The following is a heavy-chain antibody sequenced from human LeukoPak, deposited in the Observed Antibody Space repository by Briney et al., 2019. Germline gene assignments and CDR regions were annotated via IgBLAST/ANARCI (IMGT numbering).Heavy chain of an antibody. D-gene: IGHD5-24*01. CDR3: ASRRDGYTYYFDY. CDR1: GGTFSSYA. CDR2: IIPIFGTA. J-gene: IGHJ4*02. Sequence: SVKLSCKASGGTFSSYAISWVRQAPGQGLEWMGGIIPIFGTANYAQKFQGRVTITADKSTSISYMELSSLRSEDTAVYYCASRRDGYTYYFDYWGQGTLVTVSS. V-gene: IGHV1-69*06.